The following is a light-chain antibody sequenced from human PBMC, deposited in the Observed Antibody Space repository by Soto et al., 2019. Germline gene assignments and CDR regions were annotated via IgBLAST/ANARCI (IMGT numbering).Light chain of an antibody. CDR2: KAS. V-gene: IGKV1-5*03. J-gene: IGKJ4*01. CDR3: QQYETYPLT. Sequence: DIQLTQSPSTPSASVGDRVTITCRASQSISSWLAWYQQKPGKAPKLLVYKASSLESGVPSRFSGSGSGTEFTLTISTLQPDDFATYYCQQYETYPLTFGGGTKVEIK. CDR1: QSISSW.